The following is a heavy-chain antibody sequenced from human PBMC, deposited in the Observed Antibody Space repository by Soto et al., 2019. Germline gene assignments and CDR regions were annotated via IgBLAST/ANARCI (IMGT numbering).Heavy chain of an antibody. Sequence: GGSLRLSCAASGFTFSSYSMNWVRQAPGKGLEWVSSISSSSYIYYADSVKGRFTISRDNAKNSLYLQMNSLRAEDTAVYYCARDGGGTSPFDYWGQGTLVTVSS. J-gene: IGHJ4*02. D-gene: IGHD2-15*01. V-gene: IGHV3-21*01. CDR2: ISSSSYI. CDR3: ARDGGGTSPFDY. CDR1: GFTFSSYS.